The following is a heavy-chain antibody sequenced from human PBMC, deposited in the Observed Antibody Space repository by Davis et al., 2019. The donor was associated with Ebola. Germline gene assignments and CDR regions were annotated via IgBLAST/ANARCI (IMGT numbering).Heavy chain of an antibody. CDR1: GGTFSSYT. CDR2: IIPILGIA. CDR3: ARDQSVHIVRATVAFDI. V-gene: IGHV1-69*04. J-gene: IGHJ3*02. Sequence: AASVKVSCKASGGTFSSYTISWVRQALGQGLEWMGRIIPILGIANYAQKFQGRVTITADKSTSTAYMELSSLRSEDTAVYYCARDQSVHIVRATVAFDIWGQGTMVTVSS. D-gene: IGHD1-26*01.